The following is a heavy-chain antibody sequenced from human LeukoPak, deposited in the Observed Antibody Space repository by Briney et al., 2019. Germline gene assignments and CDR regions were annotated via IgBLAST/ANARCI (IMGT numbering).Heavy chain of an antibody. Sequence: GGSLRPSCAASGFTFSSYAMSWVRQAPGKELEWVSAISGSGGSTYYADSVKGRFTISRDNSKNTLYLQMNSLRAEDTAVYYCARGMSTSTGGFDYWGQGTLVTVSS. V-gene: IGHV3-23*01. CDR2: ISGSGGST. CDR1: GFTFSSYA. CDR3: ARGMSTSTGGFDY. J-gene: IGHJ4*02. D-gene: IGHD7-27*01.